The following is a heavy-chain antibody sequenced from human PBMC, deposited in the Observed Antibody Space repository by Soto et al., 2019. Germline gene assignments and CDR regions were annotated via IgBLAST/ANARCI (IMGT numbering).Heavy chain of an antibody. V-gene: IGHV3-48*02. J-gene: IGHJ6*02. CDR3: ARDKAIAVAGPLVYYYGMDV. CDR1: GFTFSSYS. Sequence: GGSLRLSCAASGFTFSSYSMNWVRQAPGKGLEWVSYISSSSSTIYYADSVKGRFTISRDNAKNSLYLQMNSLRDEDTAVYYCARDKAIAVAGPLVYYYGMDVWGQGTTVTVSS. CDR2: ISSSSSTI. D-gene: IGHD6-19*01.